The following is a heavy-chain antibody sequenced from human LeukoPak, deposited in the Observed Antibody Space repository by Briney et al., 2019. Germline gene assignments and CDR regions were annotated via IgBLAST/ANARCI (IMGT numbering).Heavy chain of an antibody. CDR2: ISAYNGNT. Sequence: ASVKVSCKASGYTFRNYGITWVRQAPGQGLEWMGWISAYNGNTNYAQKLQGRVTMTTDTSTSTAYMELRSLRSDDTAVYYCARDVTGTVGAFDIWGQGTMVTVSS. J-gene: IGHJ3*02. CDR1: GYTFRNYG. CDR3: ARDVTGTVGAFDI. D-gene: IGHD1-7*01. V-gene: IGHV1-18*01.